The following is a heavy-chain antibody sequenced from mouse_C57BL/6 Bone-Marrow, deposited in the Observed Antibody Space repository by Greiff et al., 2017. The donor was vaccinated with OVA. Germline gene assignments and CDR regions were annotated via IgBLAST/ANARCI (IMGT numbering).Heavy chain of an antibody. J-gene: IGHJ2*01. CDR2: IHPNSGST. CDR3: ARTYYYGSSPYYFDD. CDR1: GYTFTSYW. V-gene: IGHV1-64*01. Sequence: QVQLQQPGAELVKPGASVKLSCKASGYTFTSYWMHWVKQRPGQGLEWIGMIHPNSGSTNYNEKFKSKATLTVDKSSSTAYMQLSSLTSEDSAVYYCARTYYYGSSPYYFDDWGQGTTLTVSS. D-gene: IGHD1-1*01.